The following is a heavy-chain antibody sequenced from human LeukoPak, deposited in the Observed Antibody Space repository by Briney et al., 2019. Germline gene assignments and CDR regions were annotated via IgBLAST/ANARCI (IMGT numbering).Heavy chain of an antibody. CDR1: GYSINNYW. J-gene: IGHJ5*02. CDR2: IYPADSDI. D-gene: IGHD2-15*01. Sequence: GESLKISCKGSGYSINNYWIAWVRQMPGKGLEWMGIIYPADSDIRYSPTFQGQVTISADKSISTAYLQWNSLKASDTAMYYCARQEYCSGASCYTWFDPWGQGTLVTVSS. CDR3: ARQEYCSGASCYTWFDP. V-gene: IGHV5-51*01.